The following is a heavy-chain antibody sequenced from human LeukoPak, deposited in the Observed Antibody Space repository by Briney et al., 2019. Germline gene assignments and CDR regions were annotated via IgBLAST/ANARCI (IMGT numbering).Heavy chain of an antibody. CDR2: IKQDGSLE. CDR1: GFTFENYW. J-gene: IGHJ5*01. CDR3: ARWTGVIDS. V-gene: IGHV3-7*01. Sequence: GGSLRLSCVASGFTFENYWMHWVRQAPGKGPEWVANIKQDGSLEHYMDSVKGRFTISRDNAKNSLILQMDSLRAEDTAVYYCARWTGVIDSWGHGTLLTVAS. D-gene: IGHD2-21*01.